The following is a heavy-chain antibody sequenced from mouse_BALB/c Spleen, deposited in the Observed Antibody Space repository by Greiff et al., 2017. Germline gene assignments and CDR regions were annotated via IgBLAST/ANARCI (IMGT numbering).Heavy chain of an antibody. CDR3: ARDGNPWFAY. CDR2: ISSGSSTI. Sequence: EVKLMESGGGLVQPGGSRKLSCAASGFTFSSFGMHWVRQAPEKGLEWVAYISSGSSTIYYADTVKGRFTISRDNPKNTLFLQMTSLRSEDTAMYYCARDGNPWFAYWGQGTLVTVSA. V-gene: IGHV5-17*02. D-gene: IGHD2-1*01. CDR1: GFTFSSFG. J-gene: IGHJ3*01.